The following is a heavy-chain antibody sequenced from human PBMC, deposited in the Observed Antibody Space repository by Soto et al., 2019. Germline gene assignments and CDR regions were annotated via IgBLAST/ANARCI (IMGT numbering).Heavy chain of an antibody. J-gene: IGHJ4*02. CDR2: IHYNGNT. V-gene: IGHV4-61*03. CDR3: AREGNLGRWIQPLDS. CDR1: GGSISSGGYY. D-gene: IGHD2-2*03. Sequence: PSETLSLTCTVSGGSISSGGYYWSWIRQHPGKGLEWIGNIHYNGNTKYSPSLKSRVTMSVDTSKNHFSLKLISVTTADTAVYFCAREGNLGRWIQPLDSWGQGTLVTVS.